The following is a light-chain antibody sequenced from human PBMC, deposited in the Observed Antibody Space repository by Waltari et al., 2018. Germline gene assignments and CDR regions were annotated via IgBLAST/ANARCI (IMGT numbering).Light chain of an antibody. CDR3: GTWDSSLSGAV. CDR2: QDT. J-gene: IGLJ7*01. V-gene: IGLV1-51*02. CDR1: SSNIGNNY. Sequence: QSVLTQPPSVSAAPGQQVPISCSGGSSNIGNNYVSCYRQFPGTAPKLLNYQDTERPSGIPGRFSGSKSGTSATLDITGLQAGDEADYYCGTWDSSLSGAVFGGGTHLTVL.